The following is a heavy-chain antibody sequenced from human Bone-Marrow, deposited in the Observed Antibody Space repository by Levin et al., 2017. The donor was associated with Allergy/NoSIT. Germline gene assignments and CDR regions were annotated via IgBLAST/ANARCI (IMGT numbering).Heavy chain of an antibody. V-gene: IGHV3-15*01. D-gene: IGHD4-23*01. CDR2: IKRKSDGGTT. J-gene: IGHJ4*02. Sequence: GESLKISCAASGFPVTNAWMHWVRQAPGKGLEWVGRIKRKSDGGTTAYAAPVRGRFTIPTDASENTVSLQMNHLKTDDTAVYYCATDDYGGNWGQGTLVTVSS. CDR3: ATDDYGGN. CDR1: GFPVTNAW.